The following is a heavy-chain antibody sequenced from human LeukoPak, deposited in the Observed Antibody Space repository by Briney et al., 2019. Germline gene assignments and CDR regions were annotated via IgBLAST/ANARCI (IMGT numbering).Heavy chain of an antibody. J-gene: IGHJ4*02. CDR3: TRGVEPLAANTLAY. D-gene: IGHD1-14*01. V-gene: IGHV3-53*01. CDR1: GFTVITND. Sequence: GGSLRLSCAASGFTVITNDMTWVRQAPGKGLEWVSVLYSDGNTKYADSVQGRFTTSRDNSKNTLYLEMNSLSPDDTAVYYCTRGVEPLAANTLAYWGQGTLVTVSS. CDR2: LYSDGNT.